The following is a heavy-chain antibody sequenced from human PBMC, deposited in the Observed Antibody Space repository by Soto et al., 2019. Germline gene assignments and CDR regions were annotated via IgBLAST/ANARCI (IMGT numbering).Heavy chain of an antibody. V-gene: IGHV3-23*01. CDR1: GITFSSYG. J-gene: IGHJ4*02. Sequence: EVQLLESGGGLVQPGGSLRLSCAASGITFSSYGMNWVRQAPGKGLEWVSAISGSGGSTYYADSVKGRFTISRDTSRNTXSLQMSSLRPEDTALYYCAKLMKDSARSNWNDASDYWGQGILVTVSS. D-gene: IGHD1-20*01. CDR2: ISGSGGST. CDR3: AKLMKDSARSNWNDASDY.